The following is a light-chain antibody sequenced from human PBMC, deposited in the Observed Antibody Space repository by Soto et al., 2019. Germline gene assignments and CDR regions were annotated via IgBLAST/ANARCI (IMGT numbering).Light chain of an antibody. J-gene: IGKJ1*01. CDR3: LQYGASPRT. CDR2: GTF. Sequence: EIEMTQSPATLSVSPGERATLSCRASERISSDVAWYQQIPGQAPRLLIYGTFNRATGIPGRFSGSGSGTDFTLTISRLEPEDFAVYFCLQYGASPRTFGQGTKV. CDR1: ERISSD. V-gene: IGKV3-20*01.